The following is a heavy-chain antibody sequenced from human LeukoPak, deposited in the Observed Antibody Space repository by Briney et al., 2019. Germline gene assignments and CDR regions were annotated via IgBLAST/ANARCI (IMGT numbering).Heavy chain of an antibody. V-gene: IGHV3-9*01. D-gene: IGHD4-23*01. CDR2: ISWNSGTI. CDR3: AKSAPGGNPFDY. CDR1: GFTFDDYA. Sequence: GGSLRLSCAASGFTFDDYAMHWVRQGPGKGLEWVPGISWNSGTIGYADSVKGRFTISRDNAKNSLYLQMNSPRAEDTALYYCAKSAPGGNPFDYWGQGTLVTVSS. J-gene: IGHJ4*02.